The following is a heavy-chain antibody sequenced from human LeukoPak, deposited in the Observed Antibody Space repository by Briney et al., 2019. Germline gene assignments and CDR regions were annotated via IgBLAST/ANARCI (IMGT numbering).Heavy chain of an antibody. CDR2: IKQDGSEK. Sequence: GGSLRLSCTASRFTFSDYWMHWVRQAPGKGLEWVANIKQDGSEKYYVDSVKGRFTISRDNAKNSLYLQMNSLRAEDTAVYYCARASRYYYDSSGYSYFDYWGQETLVTVSS. V-gene: IGHV3-7*01. CDR1: RFTFSDYW. D-gene: IGHD3-22*01. CDR3: ARASRYYYDSSGYSYFDY. J-gene: IGHJ4*02.